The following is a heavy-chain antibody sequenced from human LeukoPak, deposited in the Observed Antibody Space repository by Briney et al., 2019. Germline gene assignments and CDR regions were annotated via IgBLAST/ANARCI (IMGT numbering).Heavy chain of an antibody. CDR3: ARQIREYIGNSGLYYYYMDV. V-gene: IGHV4-59*01. CDR1: GGSMSSYY. J-gene: IGHJ6*03. Sequence: PSETLSLTCTVSGGSMSSYYLNWIRQSPGKGLEWIAYIYYSRSTVYSPSLMSRVTISLQTSKKQLSLRLSSVTAADTAIYYCARQIREYIGNSGLYYYYMDVWGKGTTVTVSS. D-gene: IGHD4-23*01. CDR2: IYYSRST.